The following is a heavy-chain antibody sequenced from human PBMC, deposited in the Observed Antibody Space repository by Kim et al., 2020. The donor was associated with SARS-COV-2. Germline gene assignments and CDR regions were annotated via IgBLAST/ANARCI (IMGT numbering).Heavy chain of an antibody. CDR1: GGSLSFHY. Sequence: SETLSLTCAISGGSLSFHYWSWVRQPPGGRLEWIGYIYYTGDATYNASLKSRGTISMDTSKKEFSLKLTSVTAAETAVYYCAGTDEGEAFEYWGQGILVTVSS. V-gene: IGHV4-59*11. D-gene: IGHD3-16*01. CDR2: IYYTGDA. J-gene: IGHJ4*02. CDR3: AGTDEGEAFEY.